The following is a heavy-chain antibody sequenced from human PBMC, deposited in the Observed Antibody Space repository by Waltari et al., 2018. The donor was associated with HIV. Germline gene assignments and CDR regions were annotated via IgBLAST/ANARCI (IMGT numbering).Heavy chain of an antibody. CDR2: IYYSGST. Sequence: QVQLQESGPGLVKPSETLSLTCPVSGGSLSYYYWSWIRQPPGKGLEWIGYIYYSGSTAYNPSLKSRVSISVDTSKNQFSLKLSSVTAADTAVYYCARDHKYASGLPDSWGQGTLVTVSS. V-gene: IGHV4-59*01. CDR3: ARDHKYASGLPDS. CDR1: GGSLSYYY. J-gene: IGHJ4*02. D-gene: IGHD3-10*01.